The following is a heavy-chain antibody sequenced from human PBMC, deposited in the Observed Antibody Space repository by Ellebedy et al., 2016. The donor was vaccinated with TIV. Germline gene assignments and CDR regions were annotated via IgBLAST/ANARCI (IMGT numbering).Heavy chain of an antibody. CDR3: ARDPPTRVIVPGGEFDY. Sequence: GGSLRLSCAASGFDVSSYFMSWVRLAPGKGLEWVSIVYKDGGTNYTDSVMGRFTVSRDTSENTLYLQMDSLRAEDTAVYYCARDPPTRVIVPGGEFDYWGQGTLVTVSS. D-gene: IGHD2-21*01. V-gene: IGHV3-66*01. J-gene: IGHJ4*02. CDR1: GFDVSSYF. CDR2: VYKDGGT.